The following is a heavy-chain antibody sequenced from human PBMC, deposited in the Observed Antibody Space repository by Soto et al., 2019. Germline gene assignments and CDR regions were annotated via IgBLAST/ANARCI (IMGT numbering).Heavy chain of an antibody. CDR3: AKDVFAFTGWAAAGRGGIFDY. CDR1: GFTFSSYA. CDR2: ISGSGGST. V-gene: IGHV3-23*01. Sequence: GGSLRLSCAASGFTFSSYAMSWVRQAPGKGLEWVSAISGSGGSTYYADSVKGRFTISRDNSKNTLYLQMNSLRAEDTAVYYCAKDVFAFTGWAAAGRGGIFDYWGQGTLVTVSS. D-gene: IGHD6-13*01. J-gene: IGHJ4*02.